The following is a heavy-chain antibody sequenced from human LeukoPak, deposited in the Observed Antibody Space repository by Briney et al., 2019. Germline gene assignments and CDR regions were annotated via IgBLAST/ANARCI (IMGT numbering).Heavy chain of an antibody. CDR3: ARDQEGFDY. CDR2: INADNDNT. V-gene: IGHV1-3*01. CDR1: GYTFTRHA. Sequence: ASVKVSCKASGYTFTRHAMHWVRQAPGQRLEWMGWINADNDNTKYSQKFQGRVTVTRDTSTSTVHMELSGLRSEDTAVYYCARDQEGFDYWGQGTLVTVSS. J-gene: IGHJ4*02.